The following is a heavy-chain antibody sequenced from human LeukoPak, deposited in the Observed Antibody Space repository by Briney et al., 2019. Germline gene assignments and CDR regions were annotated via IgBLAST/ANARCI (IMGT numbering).Heavy chain of an antibody. D-gene: IGHD1-7*01. CDR2: IYYSGST. V-gene: IGHV4-39*07. J-gene: IGHJ4*02. Sequence: SETLSLTCTVSGGSISSSSYYWGWIRQPPGKGLEWIGSIYYSGSTYYNPPLKSRVTISVDTSKNQFSLKLSSVTAADTAVYYCARQYNWNYGLDYWGQGTLVTVSS. CDR3: ARQYNWNYGLDY. CDR1: GGSISSSSYY.